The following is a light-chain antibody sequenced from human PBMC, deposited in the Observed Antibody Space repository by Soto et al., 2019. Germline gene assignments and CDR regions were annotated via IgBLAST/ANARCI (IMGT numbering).Light chain of an antibody. J-gene: IGKJ1*01. CDR3: QQYGSSPWT. Sequence: EIVLTQSPGTLSLSPGERATLSCSASQSVSNNYLAWYQQKPVQAPRLLIYGASSRATGIPDRFSGRGSGTDFTLAISRLEPEDFAVYYWQQYGSSPWTFGQGTKLDIK. CDR2: GAS. V-gene: IGKV3-20*01. CDR1: QSVSNNY.